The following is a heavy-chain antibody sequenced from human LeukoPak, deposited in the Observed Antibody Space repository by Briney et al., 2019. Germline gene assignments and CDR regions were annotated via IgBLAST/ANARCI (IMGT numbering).Heavy chain of an antibody. CDR2: IRYDGSNK. CDR3: AKFDHRVAARPGSPDDAFDI. CDR1: GFTFSSYG. Sequence: GGSLRLSCAASGFTFSSYGMHWVRQAPGKGLEWVAFIRYDGSNKYYADSVKGRFTISRDNSKNTLYLQMNSLRAEDTAVYYCAKFDHRVAARPGSPDDAFDIWGQGTMVTVSS. J-gene: IGHJ3*02. D-gene: IGHD6-6*01. V-gene: IGHV3-30*02.